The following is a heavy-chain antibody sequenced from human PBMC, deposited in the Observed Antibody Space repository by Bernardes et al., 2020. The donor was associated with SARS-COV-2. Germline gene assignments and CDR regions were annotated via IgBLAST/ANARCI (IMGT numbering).Heavy chain of an antibody. D-gene: IGHD1-1*01. CDR2: ISGSDGST. Sequence: GSLRLSCAASGFTFSSYAMSWVRQTPGKGLEWVSVISGSDGSTYYADSVKGRFTISRDNSKNTLYLQMNSLRADDTAVYYCAKGWRGGDFDYWGQGTLVTVSS. CDR1: GFTFSSYA. J-gene: IGHJ4*02. V-gene: IGHV3-23*01. CDR3: AKGWRGGDFDY.